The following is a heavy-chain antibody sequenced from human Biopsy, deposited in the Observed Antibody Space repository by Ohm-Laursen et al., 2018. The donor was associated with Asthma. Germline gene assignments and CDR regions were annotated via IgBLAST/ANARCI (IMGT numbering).Heavy chain of an antibody. CDR2: ISSSGAST. CDR3: AKGGTYTTDRYAY. CDR1: GFTFSSYA. V-gene: IGHV3-23*01. Sequence: GSLRLSCAASGFTFSSYAMSWVRQAPGKGLEWVSSISSSGASTYYADSVKGRFTISRDNSKNTLYLQMSSLRADDTAVYYCAKGGTYTTDRYAYWGQGRLVTVSS. J-gene: IGHJ4*02. D-gene: IGHD1-26*01.